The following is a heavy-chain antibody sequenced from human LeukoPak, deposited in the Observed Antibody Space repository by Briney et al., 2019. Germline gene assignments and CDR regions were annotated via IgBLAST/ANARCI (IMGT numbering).Heavy chain of an antibody. J-gene: IGHJ4*02. CDR3: ATLSPGDYVWGSYRYDDY. V-gene: IGHV4-39*01. D-gene: IGHD3-16*02. Sequence: GSLRLSCAASGFTFSSYGMHWVRQPPGKGLEWIGSIYYSGSTYYNPSLKSRVTISVDTSKNQFSLKLSSVTAADTAVYYCATLSPGDYVWGSYRYDDYWGQGTLVTVSS. CDR2: IYYSGST. CDR1: GFTFSSYG.